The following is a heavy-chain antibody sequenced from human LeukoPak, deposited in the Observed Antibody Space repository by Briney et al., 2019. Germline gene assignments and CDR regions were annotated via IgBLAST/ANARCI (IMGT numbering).Heavy chain of an antibody. CDR2: ISGSGGST. CDR3: AKLRGGYSYGYDYYYGMDV. D-gene: IGHD5-18*01. Sequence: GGSLRLSCAASGFTFSSYAMSWVRQAPGKGLEWVSAISGSGGSTYYADSVKGRFTISRDNSKNTLYLQMNSLRAEDTAVYYCAKLRGGYSYGYDYYYGMDVWGQGTTVTVSS. J-gene: IGHJ6*02. V-gene: IGHV3-23*01. CDR1: GFTFSSYA.